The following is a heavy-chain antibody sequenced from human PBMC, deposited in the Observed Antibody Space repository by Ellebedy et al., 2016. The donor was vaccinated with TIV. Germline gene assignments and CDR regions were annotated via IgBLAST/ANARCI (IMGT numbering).Heavy chain of an antibody. CDR3: ARDRPGGAFDI. J-gene: IGHJ3*02. Sequence: GESLKISCAASGFSFSSYAMSWVRQAPGKGLEWVSYISSSSSYTNYADSVKGRFTISRDNAKNSLYLQMNSLRAEDTAVYYCARDRPGGAFDIWGQGTMVTVSS. V-gene: IGHV3-21*05. D-gene: IGHD3-10*01. CDR1: GFSFSSYA. CDR2: ISSSSSYT.